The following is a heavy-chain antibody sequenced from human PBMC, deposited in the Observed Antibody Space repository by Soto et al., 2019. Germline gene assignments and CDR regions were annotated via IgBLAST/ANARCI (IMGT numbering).Heavy chain of an antibody. Sequence: SETLSLTCAVSGGSISSGGYSWSWIRQPPGKGLEWIGYIYHSGSTYYNPSLTSTVYMELSRLRYEDTAVYYCARENGVAVATILYYFDYWGPGTLVTVSS. CDR1: GGSISSGGYS. CDR2: IYHSGST. D-gene: IGHD5-12*01. V-gene: IGHV4-30-2*01. J-gene: IGHJ4*02. CDR3: LYYFDY.